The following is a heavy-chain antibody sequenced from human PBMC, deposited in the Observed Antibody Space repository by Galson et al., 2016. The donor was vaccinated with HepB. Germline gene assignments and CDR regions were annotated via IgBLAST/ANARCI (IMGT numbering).Heavy chain of an antibody. J-gene: IGHJ3*02. CDR1: GDSITTSY. V-gene: IGHV4-59*01. Sequence: SETLSLTCTVSGDSITTSYWSWIRQPPGMGLEWIAFSHYSGATSYSPSLHSRVTISVDTSKSQLSLRLRSVTAADTAVYYCAGNAPKLGITDAFDIWGQGAMVTVSS. CDR2: SHYSGAT. CDR3: AGNAPKLGITDAFDI. D-gene: IGHD6-13*01.